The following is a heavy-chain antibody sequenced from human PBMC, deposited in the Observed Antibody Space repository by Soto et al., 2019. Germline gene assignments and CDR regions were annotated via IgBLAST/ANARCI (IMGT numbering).Heavy chain of an antibody. J-gene: IGHJ3*01. CDR2: IFYSGST. D-gene: IGHD3-16*02. Sequence: QVQLQELGPGLVKPSETLSLTCTVSGGSISSYYWSWIRQPPGKGLEWIGYIFYSGSTNYNPSLKSRVTISVDTSKNQFPLKLSSVTAADTAVYYCARLYGLDAFDFWGQGTMVTVSS. CDR1: GGSISSYY. V-gene: IGHV4-59*08. CDR3: ARLYGLDAFDF.